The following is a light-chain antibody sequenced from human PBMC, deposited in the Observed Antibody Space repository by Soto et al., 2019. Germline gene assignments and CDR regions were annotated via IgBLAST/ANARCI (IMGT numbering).Light chain of an antibody. CDR1: QSVSSY. CDR3: QQRSNWHPYT. V-gene: IGKV3-11*01. CDR2: DAS. J-gene: IGKJ2*01. Sequence: EIVLTQSPATLSLSPGERATLSCRASQSVSSYLAWYQQKPGQAPRLLIYDASNMATGIPARFSGSGSGTDFTLTISSLEPEDFAVYYCQQRSNWHPYTFGQGTKLEIK.